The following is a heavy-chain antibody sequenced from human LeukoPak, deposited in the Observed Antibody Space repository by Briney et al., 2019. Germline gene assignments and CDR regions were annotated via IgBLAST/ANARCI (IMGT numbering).Heavy chain of an antibody. J-gene: IGHJ4*02. CDR2: IIPIFGTA. Sequence: ASVKVSCKASGGTFSSYAISWVRQAPGQGLEWMGGIIPIFGTANYAQKFQGRVTITADESTSTAYMELSSLRSEDTAVYCCARDGDLGYYFDYWGQGTLVTVSS. CDR1: GGTFSSYA. CDR3: ARDGDLGYYFDY. D-gene: IGHD3-10*01. V-gene: IGHV1-69*13.